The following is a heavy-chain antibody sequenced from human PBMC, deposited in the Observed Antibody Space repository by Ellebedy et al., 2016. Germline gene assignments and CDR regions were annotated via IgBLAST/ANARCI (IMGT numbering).Heavy chain of an antibody. D-gene: IGHD1-26*01. CDR1: GFTFSTYA. CDR3: ARDLSIVGAWGAFDI. Sequence: GGSLRLSCAASGFTFSTYALHWVRQTPGKGLEWLTVLSFDGSSKYYADSVKGRFTISGDNSKNTLYLQMNNLRTEDTAMYYCARDLSIVGAWGAFDIWGQGTMITVSS. CDR2: LSFDGSSK. J-gene: IGHJ3*02. V-gene: IGHV3-30-3*01.